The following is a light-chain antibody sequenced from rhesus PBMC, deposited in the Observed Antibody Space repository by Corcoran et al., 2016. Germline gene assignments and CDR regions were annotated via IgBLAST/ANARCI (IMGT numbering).Light chain of an antibody. CDR1: ENVNNY. J-gene: IGKJ2*01. CDR3: QHNYGTPYS. Sequence: DIQMTQSPSSLSASVGDRVTITCRTSENVNNYLNWYQQKPGKAPKLPIYKASTLQSGVPSRFRCSGSGTDYTFTISSLQSEDVATYYCQHNYGTPYSFGQGTKVEIK. CDR2: KAS. V-gene: IGKV1-74*01.